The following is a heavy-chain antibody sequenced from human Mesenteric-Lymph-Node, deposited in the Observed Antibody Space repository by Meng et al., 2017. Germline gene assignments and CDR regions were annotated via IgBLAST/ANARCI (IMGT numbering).Heavy chain of an antibody. CDR2: VTGSGGST. J-gene: IGHJ5*02. CDR1: GFTFGSYD. Sequence: GESLKISCAASGFTFGSYDMSWVRQAPGKGLEWVSSVTGSGGSTFYADSVKGRFTISRDNSKNTLFLQMNSLRVEDTAVYYCTHYSGSGGFDPWGQGTRVTCAS. D-gene: IGHD3-10*01. V-gene: IGHV3-23*01. CDR3: THYSGSGGFDP.